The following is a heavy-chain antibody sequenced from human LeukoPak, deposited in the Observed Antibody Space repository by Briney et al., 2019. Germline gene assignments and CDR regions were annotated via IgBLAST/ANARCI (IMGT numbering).Heavy chain of an antibody. J-gene: IGHJ5*02. CDR1: GFTFSGSA. D-gene: IGHD1-26*01. CDR3: TRDSGTYNWFDP. Sequence: GGSLKLSCAASGFTFSGSATHWVRHSSGKGLEWVGQIDKKDKGYATATAYAASVKGRFTISRDDSINTAYLQMKSLKTEDTALYYCTRDSGTYNWFDPWGQGTLVTVSS. CDR2: IDKKDKGYATAT. V-gene: IGHV3-73*01.